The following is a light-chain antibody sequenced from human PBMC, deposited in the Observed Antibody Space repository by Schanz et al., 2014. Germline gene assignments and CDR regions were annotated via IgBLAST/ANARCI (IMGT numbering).Light chain of an antibody. J-gene: IGLJ3*02. CDR1: SSDVGGYNY. CDR2: DVS. Sequence: QSVLTQPPSASGSPGQSVTISCTGTSSDVGGYNYVSWYQQHPGKAPKLMIYDVSNRPSGVSNRFSGSKSGNTASLTVSGLQAEDEADYYCSSHGGSRVFGGGTKLTVL. CDR3: SSHGGSRV. V-gene: IGLV2-8*01.